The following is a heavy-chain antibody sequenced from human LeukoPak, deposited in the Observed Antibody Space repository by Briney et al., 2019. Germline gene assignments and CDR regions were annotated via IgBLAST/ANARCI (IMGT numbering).Heavy chain of an antibody. V-gene: IGHV1-24*01. Sequence: ASVTVSCKVSGYTLTELSMHWVRQAPGKGLEWMGGFDPEDGETIYAQKFQGRVTMTEDTSTDTAYMELSSLRSEDTAVYYCATLTTVTRTFDYWGQGTLVTVSS. J-gene: IGHJ4*02. D-gene: IGHD4-17*01. CDR1: GYTLTELS. CDR2: FDPEDGET. CDR3: ATLTTVTRTFDY.